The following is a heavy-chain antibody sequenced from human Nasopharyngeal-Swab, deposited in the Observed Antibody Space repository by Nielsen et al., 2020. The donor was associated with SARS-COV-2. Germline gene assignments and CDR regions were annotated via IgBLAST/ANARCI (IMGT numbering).Heavy chain of an antibody. Sequence: WIRQPPGKGLEWVSSVSGRDSTYYADSVKGRFTISRDISKNTLYLQMNSLRAEDTAVYYGAKDRNSAYYYYYMDVWGKGTTVTVSS. J-gene: IGHJ6*03. CDR3: AKDRNSAYYYYYMDV. CDR2: VSGRDST. V-gene: IGHV3-23*01. D-gene: IGHD1-26*01.